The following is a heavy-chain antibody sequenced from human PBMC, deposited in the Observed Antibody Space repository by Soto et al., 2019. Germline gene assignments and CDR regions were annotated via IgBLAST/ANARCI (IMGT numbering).Heavy chain of an antibody. J-gene: IGHJ6*02. V-gene: IGHV3-21*01. CDR2: ISSSSSYI. Sequence: ESGGGLVKPGGSLRLSCAASGFTFSSYSMNWVRQAPGKGLEWVSSISSSSSYIYYADSVKGRFTISRDNAKNSLYLQMNSLRAEDTAVYYCARDRGIAAAGRHYYGMDVWGQGTTVTVSS. CDR1: GFTFSSYS. D-gene: IGHD6-13*01. CDR3: ARDRGIAAAGRHYYGMDV.